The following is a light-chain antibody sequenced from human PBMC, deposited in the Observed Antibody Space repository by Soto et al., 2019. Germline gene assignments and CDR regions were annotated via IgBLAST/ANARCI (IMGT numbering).Light chain of an antibody. Sequence: DLQMTQSPSSLSASVGDRVTITCRASQSISSYLNWYQQKPGKAPKLLIYAASSLQSGVPPRFSGSGSGTDFTLTISSLQPEDFATYYCQQSYSTPLFTFGPGTKVDIK. CDR1: QSISSY. CDR3: QQSYSTPLFT. J-gene: IGKJ3*01. CDR2: AAS. V-gene: IGKV1-39*01.